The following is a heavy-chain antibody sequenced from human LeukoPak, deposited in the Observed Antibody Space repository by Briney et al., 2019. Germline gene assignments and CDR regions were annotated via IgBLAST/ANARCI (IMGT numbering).Heavy chain of an antibody. D-gene: IGHD2-2*01. CDR2: IYYSGST. CDR1: SGSISSSSYY. J-gene: IGHJ4*02. V-gene: IGHV4-39*01. Sequence: SETLSLTCTVSSGSISSSSYYWGWIRQPPGKGLEWIGSIYYSGSTYYNPSLKSRVTISVDTSKNQFSLKLSSVTAADTAVYYCARNEGWVPAANYWGQGTLVTVSS. CDR3: ARNEGWVPAANY.